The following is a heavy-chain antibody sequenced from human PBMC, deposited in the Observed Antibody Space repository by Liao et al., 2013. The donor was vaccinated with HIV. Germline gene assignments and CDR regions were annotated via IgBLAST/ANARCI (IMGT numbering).Heavy chain of an antibody. CDR1: DGPISSDY. J-gene: IGHJ3*02. Sequence: QVQLQESGPGLVKPSETLSLRCTVSDGPISSDYWSWIRQPPGKGLEWLGYIHGSGSANYNPSLKSRVDISVDMSKNQIHLDLRSVSAADTGVYYCARHSLAPGHLGQNAFDIWGQGTKVTVSS. V-gene: IGHV4-59*01. CDR2: IHGSGSA. CDR3: ARHSLAPGHLGQNAFDI. D-gene: IGHD1-26*01.